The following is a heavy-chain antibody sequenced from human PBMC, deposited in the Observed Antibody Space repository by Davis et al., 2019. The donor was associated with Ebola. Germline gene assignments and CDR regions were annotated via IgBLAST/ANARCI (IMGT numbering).Heavy chain of an antibody. CDR3: ARVPRSYAFWSGRYSYHGVDV. J-gene: IGHJ6*02. CDR2: IYYSVST. Sequence: MPSETLSLTCTVSGGSISTYYWSWIRQPPGKGLEWIGPIYYSVSTNYKSSLKSRVTISVDTSKKQSSLKLSSVTVAERAVYYCARVPRSYAFWSGRYSYHGVDVWGQGTTVTVS. V-gene: IGHV4-59*01. D-gene: IGHD3-3*01. CDR1: GGSISTYY.